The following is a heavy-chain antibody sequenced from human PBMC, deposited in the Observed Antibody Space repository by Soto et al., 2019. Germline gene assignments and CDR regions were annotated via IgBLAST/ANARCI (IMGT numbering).Heavy chain of an antibody. CDR2: ISAYNGNT. V-gene: IGHV1-18*01. D-gene: IGHD2-2*02. CDR1: GYTFTSYG. J-gene: IGHJ5*02. CDR3: ARYGVPVVPAAISWFDP. Sequence: GXSVKVSCKASGYTFTSYGISWVRQAPGQGLEWMGWISAYNGNTNYAQKLQGRVTMTTDTSTSTAYMELRSLRSDDTAVYYCARYGVPVVPAAISWFDPWGHGTLATVSS.